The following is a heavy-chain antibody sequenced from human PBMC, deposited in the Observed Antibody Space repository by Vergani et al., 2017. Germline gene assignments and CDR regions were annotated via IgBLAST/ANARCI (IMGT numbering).Heavy chain of an antibody. D-gene: IGHD5-12*01. Sequence: EVQLLESGGDLVQPGGSLRLSCAASGFTFNHYAMNWVRQAPGKGLEWVSGISGSGGSTYYAGSVKGRFTISRDSSKNTLYLQMNSLSAGDTAVYYCAKANPRSGYDYLYYYHAMDVWGQGTTVTVSS. V-gene: IGHV3-23*01. CDR1: GFTFNHYA. J-gene: IGHJ6*02. CDR2: ISGSGGST. CDR3: AKANPRSGYDYLYYYHAMDV.